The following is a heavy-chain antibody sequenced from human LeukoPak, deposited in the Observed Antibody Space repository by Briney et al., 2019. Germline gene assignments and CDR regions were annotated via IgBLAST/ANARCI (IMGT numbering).Heavy chain of an antibody. CDR3: ARDLNYYDSSGYPNDAFDT. CDR2: IYYSGST. D-gene: IGHD3-22*01. CDR1: GGSISSYY. V-gene: IGHV4-59*01. J-gene: IGHJ3*02. Sequence: SETLSLTCTVSGGSISSYYWSWIRQPPGKGLEWIGYIYYSGSTNYNPSLKSRVTISVDTSKNQFSLKLSSVTAADTAVYYCARDLNYYDSSGYPNDAFDTWGQGTMVTVSS.